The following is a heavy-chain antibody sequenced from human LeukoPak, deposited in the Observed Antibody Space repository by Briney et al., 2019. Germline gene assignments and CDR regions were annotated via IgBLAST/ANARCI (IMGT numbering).Heavy chain of an antibody. CDR1: GGSISSSSYY. Sequence: SETLSLTCTVSGGSISSSSYYWGWIRQPPGKGLEWIGSIYYSGSTYYNPSLKSRVTISVDTSKNQFSLKLSSVTAADTAVYYCARGRVREGRIFFFTGLNWFDPWGQGTLVTVSS. V-gene: IGHV4-39*01. D-gene: IGHD1-1*01. CDR3: ARGRVREGRIFFFTGLNWFDP. CDR2: IYYSGST. J-gene: IGHJ5*02.